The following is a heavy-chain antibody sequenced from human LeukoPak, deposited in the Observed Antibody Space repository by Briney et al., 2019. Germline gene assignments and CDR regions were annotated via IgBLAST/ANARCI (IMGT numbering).Heavy chain of an antibody. D-gene: IGHD3-3*01. V-gene: IGHV4-59*01. CDR2: ISYSGNT. J-gene: IGHJ4*02. Sequence: SETLSLTCTVSGGSITNYYWSWIRQPPGKELEWIGYISYSGNTKYNPSLKSRVTMSVDSSKNQFSLKLSSVTAADTAVYYCARDRASFDFWSGYYFWGQGTLVTVSS. CDR3: ARDRASFDFWSGYYF. CDR1: GGSITNYY.